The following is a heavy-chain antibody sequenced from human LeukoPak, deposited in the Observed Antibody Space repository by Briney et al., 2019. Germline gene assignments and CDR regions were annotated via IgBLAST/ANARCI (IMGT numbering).Heavy chain of an antibody. D-gene: IGHD2-15*01. CDR3: ARGRRYCSGGSCYSPRNIDY. CDR1: GFTFSSYA. J-gene: IGHJ4*02. CDR2: ISYDGSNK. Sequence: GGSLRLSCAASGFTFSSYAMYWVRQAPGKGLEWVSVISYDGSNKYYADSVKGRFTISRDHSKNTLYLQMNSLRAEDTAVYYCARGRRYCSGGSCYSPRNIDYWGQGTLVTVSS. V-gene: IGHV3-30-3*01.